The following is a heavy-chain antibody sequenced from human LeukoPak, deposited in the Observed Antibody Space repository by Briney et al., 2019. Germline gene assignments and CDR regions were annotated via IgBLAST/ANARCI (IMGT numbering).Heavy chain of an antibody. CDR3: AKVTIYDYVWGSNFDY. Sequence: GSLRLSCAASGFTFSSYAMHWVRQAPGKGLEWVAVISYDGSNKYYADSVKGRFTISRDNSKNTLYLQMNSLRAEDTAVYYCAKVTIYDYVWGSNFDYWGQGTLVTVSS. D-gene: IGHD3-16*01. V-gene: IGHV3-30*04. J-gene: IGHJ4*02. CDR2: ISYDGSNK. CDR1: GFTFSSYA.